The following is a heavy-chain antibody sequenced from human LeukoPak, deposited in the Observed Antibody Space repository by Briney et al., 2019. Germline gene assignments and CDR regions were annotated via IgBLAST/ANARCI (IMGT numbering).Heavy chain of an antibody. CDR2: VYYSGST. V-gene: IGHV4-31*11. CDR3: ARNNWNDVRYFDY. D-gene: IGHD1-1*01. J-gene: IGHJ4*02. CDR1: GGSISSGGYY. Sequence: SENLSLTCAVSGGSISSGGYYWSWIRQHPGKGLEWIGYVYYSGSTYYNPSLKSRVTISVDTSKNQFSLKLSSVTAADTAVYYCARNNWNDVRYFDYWGQGTLVTVSS.